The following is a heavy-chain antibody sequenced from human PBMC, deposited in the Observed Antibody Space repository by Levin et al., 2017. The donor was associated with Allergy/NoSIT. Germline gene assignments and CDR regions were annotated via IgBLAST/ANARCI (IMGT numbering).Heavy chain of an antibody. D-gene: IGHD5-12*01. Sequence: SETPLTCTVSGGSISSYHWSWIRQPPGKGLEWIGYIYDSSGSTNYNPSLKSRVTISVDTSKNQFSLKLSSVTAADTAVYYCARDRAIVTTNAIYYYGMDVWGQGTTVTVSS. CDR3: ARDRAIVTTNAIYYYGMDV. J-gene: IGHJ6*02. V-gene: IGHV4-59*01. CDR1: GGSISSYH. CDR2: IYDSSGST.